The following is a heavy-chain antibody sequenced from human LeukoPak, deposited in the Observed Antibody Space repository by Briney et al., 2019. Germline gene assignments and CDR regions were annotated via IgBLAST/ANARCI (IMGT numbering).Heavy chain of an antibody. J-gene: IGHJ4*02. D-gene: IGHD3-22*01. Sequence: GGSLRLSCAASGFTFSSYAMHWVRQAPGKGLEWVAVISYDGSNKYYADSVKGRFTISRDNAKNSLYLQMNSLRAEDTAVYYCARERAYYYDSSGYPRDWGQGTLVTVSS. V-gene: IGHV3-30-3*01. CDR2: ISYDGSNK. CDR1: GFTFSSYA. CDR3: ARERAYYYDSSGYPRD.